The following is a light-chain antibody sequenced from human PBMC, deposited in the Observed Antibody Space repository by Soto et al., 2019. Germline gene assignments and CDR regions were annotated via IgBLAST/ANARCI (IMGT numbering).Light chain of an antibody. CDR3: SSYTGTDNLLYV. V-gene: IGLV2-14*01. Sequence: QSALTQPASVSGSPGQSITISCTGSNSDIGTYNYVSWYQQHPGKAPKLIIYEVTNRPSEVSDRFSGSKSGNTASLTISGLQSEDEAFYHCSSYTGTDNLLYVFGTGTKLTVL. CDR1: NSDIGTYNY. J-gene: IGLJ1*01. CDR2: EVT.